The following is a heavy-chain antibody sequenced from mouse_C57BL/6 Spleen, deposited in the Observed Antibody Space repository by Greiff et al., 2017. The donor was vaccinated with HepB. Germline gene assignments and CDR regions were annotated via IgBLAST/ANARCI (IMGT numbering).Heavy chain of an antibody. J-gene: IGHJ4*01. CDR1: GYTFTDYE. V-gene: IGHV1-15*01. Sequence: QVQLQQSGAELVRPGASVTLSCKASGYTFTDYEMHWVKQTPVHGLEWIGAIDPETGGTAYNQKFKGKAILTADKSSSTAYMELRSLTSEDSAVYYCTRNGYYVRAMDYWGQGTSVTVSS. CDR3: TRNGYYVRAMDY. CDR2: IDPETGGT. D-gene: IGHD2-3*01.